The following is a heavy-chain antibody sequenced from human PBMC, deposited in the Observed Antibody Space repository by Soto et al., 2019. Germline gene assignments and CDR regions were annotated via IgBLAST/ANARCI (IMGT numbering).Heavy chain of an antibody. Sequence: QMQLVQSGPEVKKPGTSVKVSCKASGFTFTSSAVQWVRQARGQRLEWIGWIVVGSGNTNYAQKFQERVTITRDMSTSTAYMELSSLRSEDTAVYYCAADRGSSGWYFYYYGMDVWGQGTTFTVSS. D-gene: IGHD6-19*01. CDR2: IVVGSGNT. V-gene: IGHV1-58*01. J-gene: IGHJ6*02. CDR1: GFTFTSSA. CDR3: AADRGSSGWYFYYYGMDV.